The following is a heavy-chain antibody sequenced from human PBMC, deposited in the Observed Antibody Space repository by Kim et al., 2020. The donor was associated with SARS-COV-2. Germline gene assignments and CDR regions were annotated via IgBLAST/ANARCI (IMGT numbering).Heavy chain of an antibody. D-gene: IGHD1-26*01. J-gene: IGHJ6*03. CDR2: INHSGST. Sequence: SETLSLTCAVYGGSFSGYYWSWIRQPPGKGLEWIGEINHSGSTNYNPSLKSRVTISVDTSKNQFSLKLSSVTAADTAVYYCARERSYRDYYYYYYMDVWGKGTTVTVSS. V-gene: IGHV4-34*01. CDR1: GGSFSGYY. CDR3: ARERSYRDYYYYYYMDV.